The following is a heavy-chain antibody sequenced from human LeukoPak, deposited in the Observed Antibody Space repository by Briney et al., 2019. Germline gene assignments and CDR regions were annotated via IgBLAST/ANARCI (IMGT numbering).Heavy chain of an antibody. V-gene: IGHV1-2*02. Sequence: EASVKVSCKASGYTFTGYYMHWVRQAPGQGLEWMGWINPNSGGTNYAQKFQGRVTMTRDTSISTAYMELSRLRSDDTAVYYCVRDEGYGDYDDYWGQGTLVTVSS. CDR1: GYTFTGYY. CDR3: VRDEGYGDYDDY. D-gene: IGHD4-17*01. J-gene: IGHJ4*02. CDR2: INPNSGGT.